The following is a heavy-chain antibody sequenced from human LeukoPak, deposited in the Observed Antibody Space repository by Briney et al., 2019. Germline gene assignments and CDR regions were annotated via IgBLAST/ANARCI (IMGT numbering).Heavy chain of an antibody. CDR2: INHSGST. Sequence: SETLSLTCAVYGGSFSGYYWSWIRQPPGKGLEWIGEINHSGSTNYNPSLKSRVAISVDTSKNQFSLKLSSVTAADTAVYYCARGPGLSTPMRYWGQGTLVTVSS. D-gene: IGHD2/OR15-2a*01. CDR3: ARGPGLSTPMRY. V-gene: IGHV4-34*01. CDR1: GGSFSGYY. J-gene: IGHJ4*02.